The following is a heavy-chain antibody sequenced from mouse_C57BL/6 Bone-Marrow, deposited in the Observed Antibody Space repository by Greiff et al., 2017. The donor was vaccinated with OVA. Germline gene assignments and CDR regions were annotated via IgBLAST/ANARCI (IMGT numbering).Heavy chain of an antibody. D-gene: IGHD1-1*01. CDR2: ILPGSGST. CDR3: ASEGDGSSYPLDY. CDR1: GYTFTGYW. J-gene: IGHJ2*01. Sequence: VQLQQSGAELMKPGASVKLSCKATGYTFTGYWIEWVQQRPGHGLEWIGEILPGSGSTNYNDKFKGKATFTADTSSNTAYLQLSSLTTEDSANDKGASEGDGSSYPLDYWGKGTTLTVSS. V-gene: IGHV1-9*01.